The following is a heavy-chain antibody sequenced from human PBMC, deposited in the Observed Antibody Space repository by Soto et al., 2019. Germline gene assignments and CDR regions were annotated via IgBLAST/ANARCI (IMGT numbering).Heavy chain of an antibody. CDR3: AKGRGGSGSLTPRVDF. Sequence: EVQLLESGGGLVQPGGSLRLSCAASGFTFNNYAMTWVRQAPGKGLEWVSAISGGGDTTSYADSVKGRFTVCRDGSKRTLYLQMSSLRAQDTALYYCAKGRGGSGSLTPRVDFWGQGTLVTVSS. CDR1: GFTFNNYA. CDR2: ISGGGDTT. D-gene: IGHD3-10*01. V-gene: IGHV3-23*01. J-gene: IGHJ4*02.